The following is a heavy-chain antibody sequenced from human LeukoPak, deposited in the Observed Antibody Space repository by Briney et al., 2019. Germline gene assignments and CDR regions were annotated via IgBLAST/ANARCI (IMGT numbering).Heavy chain of an antibody. CDR2: IYASGSA. V-gene: IGHV4-61*02. D-gene: IGHD1-26*01. Sequence: SQTLSLTCTVSGGSIISGSYYWSWIRQPAGKGLEWVGRIYASGSANCNPSLKSRVTMSVDTSKNQFSLKLSSVTAADTAVYHCARVSGAATNSFDYWGQGTLVTVSS. CDR1: GGSIISGSYY. CDR3: ARVSGAATNSFDY. J-gene: IGHJ4*02.